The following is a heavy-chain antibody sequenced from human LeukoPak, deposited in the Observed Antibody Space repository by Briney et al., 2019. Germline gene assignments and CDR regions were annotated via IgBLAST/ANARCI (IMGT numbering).Heavy chain of an antibody. CDR1: GFTFSSFS. V-gene: IGHV3-23*01. CDR3: AKSGLNRFDY. J-gene: IGHJ4*02. D-gene: IGHD2-15*01. CDR2: ISGGDGST. Sequence: PGGSLRLSCAASGFTFSSFSMHWIRQAPGKGLEWVSTISGGDGSTYYAVSVKGRFTISRDNSKNTVYLQMNSLRAEDTAVYYCAKSGLNRFDYWGQGTLVTVSS.